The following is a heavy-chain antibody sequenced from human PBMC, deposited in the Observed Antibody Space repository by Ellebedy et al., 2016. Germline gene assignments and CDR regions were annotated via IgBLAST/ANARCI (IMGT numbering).Heavy chain of an antibody. D-gene: IGHD3-10*01. J-gene: IGHJ4*02. CDR3: AGGIYGSGSVAY. CDR2: INQSGTM. Sequence: SETLSLTCAVYGGSLSGYYWSWIRQPPGKGLEWIGEINQSGTMNYSPSLKSRVTISVDKSKKQFSLRLSSVTAADTAVYFCAGGIYGSGSVAYWGQGTLVTVSS. V-gene: IGHV4-34*01. CDR1: GGSLSGYY.